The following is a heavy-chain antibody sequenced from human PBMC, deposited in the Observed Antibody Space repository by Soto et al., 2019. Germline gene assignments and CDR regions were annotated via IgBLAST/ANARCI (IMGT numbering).Heavy chain of an antibody. CDR3: ARDSAADVNDY. CDR2: INHSGST. Sequence: SETLSLTCAVYGGSFSGYYWSWIRQPPGKGLEWIGEINHSGSTNYNPSLKSRVTISVDTSKNQFSLKLSSVTAADTAVYYCARDSAADVNDYWGQGTLVIGSS. CDR1: GGSFSGYY. V-gene: IGHV4-34*01. J-gene: IGHJ4*02. D-gene: IGHD6-13*01.